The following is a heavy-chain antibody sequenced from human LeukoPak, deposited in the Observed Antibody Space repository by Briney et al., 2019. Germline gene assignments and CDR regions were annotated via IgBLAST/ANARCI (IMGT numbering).Heavy chain of an antibody. CDR3: AKCNLDNCREGCDV. CDR2: ISVSSTT. J-gene: IGHJ3*01. CDR1: GFTFSSYA. D-gene: IGHD1-1*01. V-gene: IGHV3-23*01. Sequence: GGPLRLSCAASGFTFSSYALTWVRQAPGEGLDWVSSISVSSTTYYLDSVKGRFSISRDNSNHALYLQMNSLRAEDTALYYCAKCNLDNCREGCDVWGQGTMVTVSS.